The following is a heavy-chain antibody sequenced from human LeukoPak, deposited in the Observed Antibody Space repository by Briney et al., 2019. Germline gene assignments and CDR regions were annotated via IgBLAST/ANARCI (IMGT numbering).Heavy chain of an antibody. V-gene: IGHV1-18*04. CDR2: ISAYNGNT. D-gene: IGHD1-14*01. CDR3: AREVSDIRGQIDY. J-gene: IGHJ4*02. CDR1: GYTITRYA. Sequence: GASVKVSCKASGYTITRYAISWVRHAPGQGLEWMGWISAYNGNTIYAQNLQDRVTMTTDTSTSTAYMEVRSLRSDDTAVYYCAREVSDIRGQIDYWGQGTLVTVSS.